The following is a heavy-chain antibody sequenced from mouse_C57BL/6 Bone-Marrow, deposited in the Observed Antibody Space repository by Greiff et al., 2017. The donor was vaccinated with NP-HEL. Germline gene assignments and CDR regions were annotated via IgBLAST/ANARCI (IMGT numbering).Heavy chain of an antibody. CDR2: ISSGGDYI. Sequence: EVKLVESGEGLVKPGGSLELSCAASGFTFSSYAMSWVRQTPEKRLEWFAYISSGGDYIYYADTVKGRFTHSRDNARNTLYLQMSSLKSEDTAMYYCTRDTGYYFDYWGRGTTLTVSS. V-gene: IGHV5-9-1*02. CDR1: GFTFSSYA. J-gene: IGHJ2*01. CDR3: TRDTGYYFDY. D-gene: IGHD1-1*01.